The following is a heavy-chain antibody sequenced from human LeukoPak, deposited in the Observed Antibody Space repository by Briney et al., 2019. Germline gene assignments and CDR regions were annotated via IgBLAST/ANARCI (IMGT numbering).Heavy chain of an antibody. CDR2: IIPNSGGT. V-gene: IGHV1-2*02. Sequence: ASVKVSFKASGYTFICYHRYCVRQAPGQGLEWMGWIIPNSGGTKYAQRFQGRVNMTRDTSINTAYMELSRLTSDDTDVYYCARAQVWERPLDYWGQGTLVTVSS. CDR1: GYTFICYH. CDR3: ARAQVWERPLDY. D-gene: IGHD1-1*01. J-gene: IGHJ4*02.